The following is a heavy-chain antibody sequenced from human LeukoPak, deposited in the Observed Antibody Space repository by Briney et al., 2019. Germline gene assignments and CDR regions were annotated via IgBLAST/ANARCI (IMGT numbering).Heavy chain of an antibody. CDR2: IYSNGVT. CDR3: ANYGDWRHFDY. V-gene: IGHV3-53*01. Sequence: GGSLRLSCAASGFTVSNNYMIWVRQAPGKGLEWVSLIYSNGVTNYADSVKGRFTISRDSSKNTLYLQMNSVTAADTAVYYCANYGDWRHFDYWGQGTLVTVSS. D-gene: IGHD4-17*01. CDR1: GFTVSNNY. J-gene: IGHJ4*02.